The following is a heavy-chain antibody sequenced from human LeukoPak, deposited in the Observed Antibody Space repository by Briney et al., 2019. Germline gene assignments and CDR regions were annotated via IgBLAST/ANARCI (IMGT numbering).Heavy chain of an antibody. CDR1: GGTFSSYA. Sequence: GASVKVSCKASGGTFSSYAISWMRQAPGQGLEWMGGIIPIFGTTNYAQKFQGRVTITADEPTNTAYMELSSLRSEDSAVYYCAKAALSLFIWFDPWGQGTLVTVSS. CDR2: IIPIFGTT. V-gene: IGHV1-69*13. CDR3: AKAALSLFIWFDP. D-gene: IGHD3-16*01. J-gene: IGHJ5*02.